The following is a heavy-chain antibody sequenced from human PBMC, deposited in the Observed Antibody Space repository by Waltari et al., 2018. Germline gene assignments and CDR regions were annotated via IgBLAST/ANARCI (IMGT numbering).Heavy chain of an antibody. CDR1: GFPFTTYT. Sequence: EVQLVESGGGLVKPGGSLRLSCAASGFPFTTYTMNWVRQAPGKGLEWVSSISSTSSDIYYADSVKGRFTISRDNAKSSLYLQLNSVRAEDTAVYYCAGGYSSYYGMDVWGQGTTVTVSS. V-gene: IGHV3-21*02. D-gene: IGHD6-13*01. CDR3: AGGYSSYYGMDV. J-gene: IGHJ6*02. CDR2: ISSTSSDI.